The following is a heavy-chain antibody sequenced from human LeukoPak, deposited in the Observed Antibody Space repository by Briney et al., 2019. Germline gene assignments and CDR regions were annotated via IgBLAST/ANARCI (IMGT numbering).Heavy chain of an antibody. V-gene: IGHV1-8*01. CDR3: AREGGQKLGGRWFDP. CDR1: GYTFTSYD. CDR2: MNPNSGNT. Sequence: ASVKASCKASGYTFTSYDINWVRQATGQGLEWMGWMNPNSGNTGYAQKFQGRVTMTRNTSISTAYMELSSLRSEDTAVYYCAREGGQKLGGRWFDPWGQGTLVTVSS. D-gene: IGHD6-6*01. J-gene: IGHJ5*02.